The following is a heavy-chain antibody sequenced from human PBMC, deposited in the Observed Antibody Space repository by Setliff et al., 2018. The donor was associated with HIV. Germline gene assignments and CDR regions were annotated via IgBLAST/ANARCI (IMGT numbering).Heavy chain of an antibody. D-gene: IGHD3-3*01. J-gene: IGHJ5*02. CDR3: ARADETTIFGVVYSVGYWFDP. V-gene: IGHV1-18*04. CDR1: GYTFTDYY. CDR2: ISAYNGRT. Sequence: ASVKVSCKASGYTFTDYYMHWVRQAPGQGLGWMGWISAYNGRTNYAQRFQGRVTMTTDTSTNTAYMELRSLRSDDTAVYYCARADETTIFGVVYSVGYWFDPWGQGALVTVSS.